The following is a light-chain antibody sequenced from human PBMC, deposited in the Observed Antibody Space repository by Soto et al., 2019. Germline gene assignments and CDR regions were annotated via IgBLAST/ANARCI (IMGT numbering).Light chain of an antibody. CDR1: QSISSY. CDR3: QQSYSTPPT. CDR2: AAS. V-gene: IGKV1-39*01. Sequence: DIQMTQSPSSLSASVGDRVTITCRASQSISSYLNWYQQKPGIAPKLLIYAASSLQSGVPSRFSGSGSGTDFTLTISSLQPEDVATYYCQQSYSTPPTFGQGTKLEIK. J-gene: IGKJ2*01.